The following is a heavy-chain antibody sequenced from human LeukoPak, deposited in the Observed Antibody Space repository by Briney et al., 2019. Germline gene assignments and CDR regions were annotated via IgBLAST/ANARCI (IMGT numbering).Heavy chain of an antibody. J-gene: IGHJ4*02. CDR3: AKDLRYSYGLY. CDR2: ISGSGGST. Sequence: PGGSLRLSCAASGFTVTSNYMSWVRQAPGKGLEWVSAISGSGGSTYYADSVKGRFTISRDNSKNTLYLQMNSLRAEDTAVYYCAKDLRYSYGLYWGQGTLVTVSS. D-gene: IGHD5-18*01. CDR1: GFTVTSNY. V-gene: IGHV3-23*01.